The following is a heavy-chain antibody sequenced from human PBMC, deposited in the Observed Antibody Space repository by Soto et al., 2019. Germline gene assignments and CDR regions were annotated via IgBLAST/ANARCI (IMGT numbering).Heavy chain of an antibody. D-gene: IGHD2-15*01. V-gene: IGHV3-9*01. CDR3: AKEGLGYCSGGSCSHDAFDI. CDR1: GFTFDDYA. J-gene: IGHJ3*02. CDR2: ISWNSGGI. Sequence: EVQLVESGGGLVQPGRSLRLSCAASGFTFDDYAMHWVRQAPGKGLEWVSGISWNSGGIGYADSVKGRFTISRDNAKNSLYLQMNSLRAEDTALYYCAKEGLGYCSGGSCSHDAFDIWGQGTMVTVSS.